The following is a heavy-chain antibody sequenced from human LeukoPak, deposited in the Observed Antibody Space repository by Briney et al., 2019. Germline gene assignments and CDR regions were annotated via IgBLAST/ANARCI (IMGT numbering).Heavy chain of an antibody. V-gene: IGHV1-18*01. CDR3: ARSSSVTIPGYYFDY. D-gene: IGHD2-21*01. J-gene: IGHJ4*02. CDR1: GYTFTSYG. Sequence: ASVKVSCKASGYTFTSYGISWVRQAPGQGREWMGWISAYNGNTNYAQKLQGRVTMTTDTSTSTAYMELRSLRSDDTAVYYCARSSSVTIPGYYFDYWGQGTLVTVSS. CDR2: ISAYNGNT.